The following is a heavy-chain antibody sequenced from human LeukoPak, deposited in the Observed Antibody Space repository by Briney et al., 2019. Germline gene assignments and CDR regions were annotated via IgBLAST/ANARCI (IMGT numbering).Heavy chain of an antibody. V-gene: IGHV4-39*07. D-gene: IGHD6-13*01. CDR1: GGSISSSSYY. J-gene: IGHJ4*02. CDR2: IYYSGST. CDR3: ARASSSWYFVGYYFDY. Sequence: PSETLSLTRTVSGGSISSSSYYWGWIRQPPGKGLEWIGSIYYSGSTYYNPSLKNRVTISVDTSKNQFSLKLSSVTAADTAVYYCARASSSWYFVGYYFDYWGQGTLVTVSS.